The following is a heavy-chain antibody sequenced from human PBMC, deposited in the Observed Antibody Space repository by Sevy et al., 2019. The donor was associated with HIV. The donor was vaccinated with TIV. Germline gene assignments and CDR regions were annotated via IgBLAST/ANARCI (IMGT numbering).Heavy chain of an antibody. D-gene: IGHD3-10*01. J-gene: IGHJ4*02. CDR2: ISSNGGST. Sequence: GGSLGLSCSASGFTFSSYAMHWVRQAPGKGLEYVSAISSNGGSTYYTDSVKGRFTISRDNSKNTLYLQMSSLRAEDTAVDYCVKGVTYYYGSGSFFDYWGQGTLVTVSS. V-gene: IGHV3-64D*06. CDR3: VKGVTYYYGSGSFFDY. CDR1: GFTFSSYA.